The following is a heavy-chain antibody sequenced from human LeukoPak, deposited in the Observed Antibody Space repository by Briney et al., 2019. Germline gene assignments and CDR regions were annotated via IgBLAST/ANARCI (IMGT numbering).Heavy chain of an antibody. CDR1: GFTFSRYW. CDR2: INEDGSEK. V-gene: IGHV3-7*01. D-gene: IGHD5-18*01. CDR3: ARERVETAMDWGDYYYMDV. Sequence: GGSLRLSCAASGFTFSRYWMNWVRQAPGKGLEWVANINEDGSEKYYVGSVKGRFTISRDNAKNSLYLQMNSLRAEDTAVYYCARERVETAMDWGDYYYMDVWGKGTTVTVSS. J-gene: IGHJ6*03.